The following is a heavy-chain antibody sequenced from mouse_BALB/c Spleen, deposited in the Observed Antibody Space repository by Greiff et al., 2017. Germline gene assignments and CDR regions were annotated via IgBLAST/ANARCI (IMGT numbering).Heavy chain of an antibody. CDR3: TREVRRYFDV. V-gene: IGHV1S22*01. D-gene: IGHD2-14*01. CDR2: IYPGSGST. Sequence: LQQPGSELVRPGASVKLSCKASGYTFTSYWMHWVKQRPGQGLEWIGNIYPGSGSTNYDEKFKSKATLTVDTSSSTAYMQLSSLTSEDSAVYYCTREVRRYFDVWGAGTTVTVSS. J-gene: IGHJ1*01. CDR1: GYTFTSYW.